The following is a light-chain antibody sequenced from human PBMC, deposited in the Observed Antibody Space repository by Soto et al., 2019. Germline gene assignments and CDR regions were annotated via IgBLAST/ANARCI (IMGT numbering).Light chain of an antibody. CDR2: AAS. CDR1: QSVRNNY. J-gene: IGKJ3*01. V-gene: IGKV3-20*01. CDR3: QQYGTSPPLT. Sequence: EIVLTQSPGTLSLSPGERATLSCRASQSVRNNYLAWYQQKPGQAPRLLIYAASSRVTGIPDRXSGSGSGXXXXXXXXXXXPEDFAVYYCQQYGTSPPLTFGPGTKVDVK.